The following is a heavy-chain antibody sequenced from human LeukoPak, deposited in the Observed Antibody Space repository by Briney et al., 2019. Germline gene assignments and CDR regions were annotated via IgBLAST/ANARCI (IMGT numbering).Heavy chain of an antibody. V-gene: IGHV3-30*18. CDR1: GFTFSSYG. D-gene: IGHD3-16*01. CDR3: AKDKGESRYFDY. Sequence: GGSLRLSCAASGFTFSSYGMHWVRQAPGKGLEWVAVISYDGSNKYYADSVKGRLAISRDNSKNTLYLQMNSLRAEDTAVYYCAKDKGESRYFDYWGQGTLVTVSS. CDR2: ISYDGSNK. J-gene: IGHJ4*02.